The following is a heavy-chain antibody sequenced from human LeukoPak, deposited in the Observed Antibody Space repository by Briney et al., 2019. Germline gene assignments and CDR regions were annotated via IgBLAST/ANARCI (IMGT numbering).Heavy chain of an antibody. D-gene: IGHD3-9*01. Sequence: ASVKVSCKASGYTFTGYYMHWVRQAPGQGLEWMGWINPNSGGTNYAQKFQGRVTMTRDTSISTAYMELSRLRSDDTAVYYCARGQLYYDILTGYYPWYFDYWGQGTLVTVSS. V-gene: IGHV1-2*02. CDR3: ARGQLYYDILTGYYPWYFDY. J-gene: IGHJ4*02. CDR1: GYTFTGYY. CDR2: INPNSGGT.